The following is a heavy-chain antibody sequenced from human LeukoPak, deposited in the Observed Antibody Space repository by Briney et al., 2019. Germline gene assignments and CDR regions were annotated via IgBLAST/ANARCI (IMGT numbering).Heavy chain of an antibody. Sequence: SETLSLTCTVSGASISSYYWSWIRQPAGKGLEWIGRIYTSGSTNYNPSLKSRVTMSVDTSKNQFSLKLSFVTAADTAVYYCARGCISTTCYGGFDYWGQGTLVTVSS. CDR1: GASISSYY. CDR2: IYTSGST. CDR3: ARGCISTTCYGGFDY. J-gene: IGHJ4*02. D-gene: IGHD2-2*01. V-gene: IGHV4-4*07.